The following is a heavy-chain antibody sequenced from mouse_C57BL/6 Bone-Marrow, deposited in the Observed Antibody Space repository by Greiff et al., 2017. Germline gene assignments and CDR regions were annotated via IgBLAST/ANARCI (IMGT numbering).Heavy chain of an antibody. D-gene: IGHD1-1*01. V-gene: IGHV1-39*01. CDR3: ARDYYVSSVYFDY. Sequence: VQLKESGPELVKPGASVKISCKASGYSFTDYNMNWVKQRNGKSLEWIGVINPNYGTTSYNQKFKGKATLTVDQSSSTADMQLNSLTSEDSAVYYGARDYYVSSVYFDYWGQGTTLTVSS. J-gene: IGHJ2*01. CDR1: GYSFTDYN. CDR2: INPNYGTT.